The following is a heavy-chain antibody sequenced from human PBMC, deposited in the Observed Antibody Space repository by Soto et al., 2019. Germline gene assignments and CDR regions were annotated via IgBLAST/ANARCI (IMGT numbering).Heavy chain of an antibody. V-gene: IGHV4-59*01. Sequence: SETLSLTCTVSGGSISSYYWSWIRQPPGKGLEWIGYIYYSGSTNYNPSLKSRVTISVDTSKNQFSLKLSSVTAADTAVYYCAREGHSYYDILTGYYTTDYYYGMDVWGQGTTVT. CDR2: IYYSGST. CDR3: AREGHSYYDILTGYYTTDYYYGMDV. J-gene: IGHJ6*02. CDR1: GGSISSYY. D-gene: IGHD3-9*01.